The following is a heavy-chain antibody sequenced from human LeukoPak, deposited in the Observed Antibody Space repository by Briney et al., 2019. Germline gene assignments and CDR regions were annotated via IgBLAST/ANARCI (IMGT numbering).Heavy chain of an antibody. CDR3: AGDRGGTTRDFDY. CDR1: GGSISSYY. Sequence: SETLSLTCTVSGGSISSYYWSWIRQPPGKGLEWIGYIYYSGSTNYNPSLKSRVTISVDTSKNQFSLKLSSVTAADTAVYYCAGDRGGTTRDFDYWGQGTLVTVSS. CDR2: IYYSGST. D-gene: IGHD1-1*01. V-gene: IGHV4-59*01. J-gene: IGHJ4*02.